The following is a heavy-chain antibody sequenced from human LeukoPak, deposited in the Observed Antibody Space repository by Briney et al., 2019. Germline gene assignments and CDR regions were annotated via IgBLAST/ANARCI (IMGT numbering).Heavy chain of an antibody. D-gene: IGHD5-24*01. CDR2: IILIVGIA. Sequence: ASVKVSCKASGGTFSSYALSWVRQAPGQGLEWMGTIILIVGIANYAQKFQGRVTITADKSTSTAYMELSSLRSEDTAVYYCARDGEMATIYFDYWGQGTLVTVSS. CDR3: ARDGEMATIYFDY. J-gene: IGHJ4*02. V-gene: IGHV1-69*04. CDR1: GGTFSSYA.